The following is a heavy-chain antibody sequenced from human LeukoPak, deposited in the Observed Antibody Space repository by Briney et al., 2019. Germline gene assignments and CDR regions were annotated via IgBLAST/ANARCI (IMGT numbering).Heavy chain of an antibody. CDR2: ISYDGSNK. D-gene: IGHD3-16*02. Sequence: GRSLRLSCAASGFTFSSYGMHWVRQAPGKGLEWVAVISYDGSNKYYADSVKGRFTISRDNSKNTLYLQMNSLRAEDTAVYYCAEDYLLNWGQGTLVTVSS. CDR3: AEDYLLN. CDR1: GFTFSSYG. J-gene: IGHJ4*02. V-gene: IGHV3-30*18.